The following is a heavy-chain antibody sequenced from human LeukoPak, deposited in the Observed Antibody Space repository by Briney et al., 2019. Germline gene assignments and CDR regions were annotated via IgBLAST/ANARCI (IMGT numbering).Heavy chain of an antibody. Sequence: ASVKVSCKASGYTFPSYFMHWVRQAPGQGLEWMGIINPSGGSTSYAQKFQGRVTMTRDTSTSTVYMELSSLRSEDTAVYYCARWAARPFGAFDIWGQGTMVTVSS. CDR2: INPSGGST. J-gene: IGHJ3*02. CDR3: ARWAARPFGAFDI. V-gene: IGHV1-46*01. D-gene: IGHD6-6*01. CDR1: GYTFPSYF.